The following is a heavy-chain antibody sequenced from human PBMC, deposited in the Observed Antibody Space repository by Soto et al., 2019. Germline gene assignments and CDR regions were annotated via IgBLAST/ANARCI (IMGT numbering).Heavy chain of an antibody. CDR1: GGTFSSYA. CDR3: ARDDILTGYKDYYYYYGMDV. J-gene: IGHJ6*02. V-gene: IGHV1-69*01. Sequence: QVQLVQSGAEVKKPGSSVKVSCKASGGTFSSYAISWVRQAPGQGLEWMGGIIPIFGTANYAQKFQGRVTITADESTSTAYKALSSLRSEDTAVYYCARDDILTGYKDYYYYYGMDVWGQGTMVTVSS. CDR2: IIPIFGTA. D-gene: IGHD3-9*01.